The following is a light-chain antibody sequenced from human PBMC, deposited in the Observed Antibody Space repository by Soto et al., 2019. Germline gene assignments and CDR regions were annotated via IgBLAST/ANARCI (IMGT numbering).Light chain of an antibody. V-gene: IGKV4-1*01. CDR1: QSVLYSSNNRNY. Sequence: DTVMTQSPDSLAVSLGERATVNCKSSQSVLYSSNNRNYLAWYQQKPGQAPRLLIYGASTRATGIPDRFGGSGSGTEFTLTISGLQSEDCALYYCLQYDTWPRTFGQGTKV. CDR2: GAS. CDR3: LQYDTWPRT. J-gene: IGKJ1*01.